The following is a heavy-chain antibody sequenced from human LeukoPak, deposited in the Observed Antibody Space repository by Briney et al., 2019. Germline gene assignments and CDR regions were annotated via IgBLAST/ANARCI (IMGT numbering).Heavy chain of an antibody. V-gene: IGHV4-39*01. CDR2: IYYSGST. J-gene: IGHJ5*02. CDR1: GGSISSSSYY. CDR3: ARQGLAAAGTGDWFDP. Sequence: SETLSLTCTVSGGSISSSSYYWGWIRQPPGKGLEWIGSIYYSGSTYYNPSLKSRVTISVDTSKNQFSLKLSSVTAADTAVYYCARQGLAAAGTGDWFDPWGQGTLVTVSS. D-gene: IGHD6-13*01.